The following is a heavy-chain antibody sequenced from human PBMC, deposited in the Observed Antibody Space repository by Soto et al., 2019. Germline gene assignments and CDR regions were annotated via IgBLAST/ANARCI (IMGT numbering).Heavy chain of an antibody. CDR2: IYSGGST. CDR1: GFTVSNNY. V-gene: IGHV3-66*01. Sequence: EVQLVESGGGLVQPGGSLRLSCAASGFTVSNNYLNWVRQAPGKGLEWVSIIYSGGSTYYADSVKGRFTISRDNSKNTLYLQMNSLRAEDTAVYYCARENSGRRTFDCWGQGTLVTVSS. CDR3: ARENSGRRTFDC. J-gene: IGHJ4*02. D-gene: IGHD1-26*01.